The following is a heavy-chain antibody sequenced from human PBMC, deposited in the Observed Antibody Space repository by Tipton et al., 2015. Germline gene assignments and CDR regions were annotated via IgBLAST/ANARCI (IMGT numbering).Heavy chain of an antibody. J-gene: IGHJ4*02. CDR1: AYSISSDYY. D-gene: IGHD3-9*01. CDR3: ACQDYDSLTRDYQTVDY. CDR2: ISHSGNT. Sequence: TLSLTCAVSAYSISSDYYWGWIRQPPGKGLEWIGSISHSGNTYYNPSLKSRVTMSRDTSKNQFSLKLTPGTAADTAVYYCACQDYDSLTRDYQTVDYWGQGTLVTVSS. V-gene: IGHV4-38-2*01.